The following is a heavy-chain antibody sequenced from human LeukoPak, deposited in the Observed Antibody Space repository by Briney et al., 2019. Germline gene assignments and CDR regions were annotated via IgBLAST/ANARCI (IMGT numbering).Heavy chain of an antibody. CDR3: AREGETYYYDSSGYPFDY. J-gene: IGHJ4*02. D-gene: IGHD3-22*01. V-gene: IGHV3-72*01. CDR2: TRNKANRYTP. Sequence: GGSLRLSCAASGFTFSDHYMDWVRQAPGKGLEWVGRTRNKANRYTPEYAASVKGRFTISRDDSKNSLYLQMNRLKTEDTGVYYCAREGETYYYDSSGYPFDYWGQGTLVTVSS. CDR1: GFTFSDHY.